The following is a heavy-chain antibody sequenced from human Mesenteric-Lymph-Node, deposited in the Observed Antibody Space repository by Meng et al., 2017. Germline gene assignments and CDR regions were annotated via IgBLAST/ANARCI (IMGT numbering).Heavy chain of an antibody. CDR1: GGSFSGYY. D-gene: IGHD3-16*02. Sequence: GSLRLSCAVYGGSFSGYYWSWIRQPPGKGLEWIGEINHSGSTNYNPSLKSRVTISVDTSKNQFSLKLSSVTAADTAVYYCAREAGYDYVWGSYRYGPFDYWGQGTLVTVSS. V-gene: IGHV4-34*01. J-gene: IGHJ4*02. CDR3: AREAGYDYVWGSYRYGPFDY. CDR2: INHSGST.